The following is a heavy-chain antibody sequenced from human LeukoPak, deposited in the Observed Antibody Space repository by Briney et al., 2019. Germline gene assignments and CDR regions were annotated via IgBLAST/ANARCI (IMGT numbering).Heavy chain of an antibody. Sequence: GGSLRLSCAASGFTFTRYWMHWVRQAPGKGLVWVSHVNPDGSSTTYGDSVKGRFTSSRDNAKNTLYLQMNSLRVEDTAVYYCARGGSYGDYWGQGILVTVSS. J-gene: IGHJ4*02. D-gene: IGHD3-16*01. V-gene: IGHV3-74*01. CDR3: ARGGSYGDY. CDR2: VNPDGSST. CDR1: GFTFTRYW.